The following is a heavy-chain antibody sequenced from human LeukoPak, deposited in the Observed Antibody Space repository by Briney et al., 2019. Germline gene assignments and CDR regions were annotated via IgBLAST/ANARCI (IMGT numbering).Heavy chain of an antibody. CDR3: AREPAGDPSYFDY. V-gene: IGHV3-7*01. CDR2: IKQDGSEK. J-gene: IGHJ4*02. CDR1: GFTFSSYW. Sequence: SGGSLRLSCAASGFTFSSYWMSWVRQAPGKGLEWVANIKQDGSEKYYVDSVKGRFTISRDNAKNSLYLQMNSLRAEDTAVYYCAREPAGDPSYFDYWGQGTLVTVSS. D-gene: IGHD4-17*01.